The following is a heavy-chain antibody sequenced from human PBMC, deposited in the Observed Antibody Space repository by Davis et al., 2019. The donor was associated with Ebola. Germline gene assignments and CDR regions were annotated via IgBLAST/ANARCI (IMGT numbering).Heavy chain of an antibody. Sequence: PGGSLRLSCAASGFTFSDHWMHWVRQTPGKGLVWVSHINNDGSNTAYADSVKGRFTISRDNAKNTLYLQMNSLRAEDTAVYYCAREGGMYYDFWSGYYLGYWGQGTLVTVSS. J-gene: IGHJ4*02. V-gene: IGHV3-74*01. CDR3: AREGGMYYDFWSGYYLGY. D-gene: IGHD3-3*01. CDR2: INNDGSNT. CDR1: GFTFSDHW.